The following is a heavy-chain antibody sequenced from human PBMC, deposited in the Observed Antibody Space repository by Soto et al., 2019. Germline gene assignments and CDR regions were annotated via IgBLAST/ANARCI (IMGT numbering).Heavy chain of an antibody. D-gene: IGHD1-20*01. CDR3: ARYKSKYYYGMDV. J-gene: IGHJ6*02. V-gene: IGHV4-59*01. CDR1: GGSISSYY. CDR2: IYYSGIT. Sequence: SETLSLTCAVSGGSISSYYWSWIRQPPGKGLEWIGYIYYSGITNYNPSLKSRVTVSVDTSKNQFSLKLSSVTAADTAVYYCARYKSKYYYGMDVWGQGTTVPVSS.